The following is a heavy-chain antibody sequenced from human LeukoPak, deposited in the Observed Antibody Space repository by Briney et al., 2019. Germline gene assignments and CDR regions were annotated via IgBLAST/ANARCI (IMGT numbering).Heavy chain of an antibody. J-gene: IGHJ4*02. CDR1: GYSFTSYG. D-gene: IGHD6-13*01. Sequence: GASVKVPCRASGYSFTSYGISWVRQAPGRGLEWMGWISTDNGNTNYVQNLQGRVSMTRDTFTSTVYMELRSLRSDDTAVYYCARPNFSWGQQLVKLGYWGQGTLVTVSS. CDR3: ARPNFSWGQQLVKLGY. V-gene: IGHV1-18*01. CDR2: ISTDNGNT.